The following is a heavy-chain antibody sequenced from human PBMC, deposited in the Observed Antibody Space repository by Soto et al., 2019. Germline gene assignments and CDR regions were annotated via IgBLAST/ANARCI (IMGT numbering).Heavy chain of an antibody. CDR3: TTDLGTTVTTSDYYGMDV. Sequence: GGSLRLSCAASGFTFSNAWMNWVRQAPGKGLEWVGRIKSKTDGGTTDYAAPVKGRFTISRDDSKNTLYLQMNSLKTEDTAVYYCTTDLGTTVTTSDYYGMDVWGQGTTVTVSS. CDR1: GFTFSNAW. J-gene: IGHJ6*02. V-gene: IGHV3-15*07. CDR2: IKSKTDGGTT. D-gene: IGHD4-17*01.